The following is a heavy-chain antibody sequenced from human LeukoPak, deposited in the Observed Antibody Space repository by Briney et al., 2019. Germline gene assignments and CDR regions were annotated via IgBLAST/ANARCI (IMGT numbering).Heavy chain of an antibody. V-gene: IGHV4-4*02. CDR3: ARVDPIVATILGAFDI. J-gene: IGHJ3*02. CDR2: ILHTGNT. CDR1: GGSISSGNW. Sequence: PSGTLSLTCTVSGGSISSGNWWSWVRQPPGKGLEWFGEILHTGNTNYNPSLKSRVTISVDTSKNQFSLKLSSVTAADTAVYYCARVDPIVATILGAFDIWGQGTMVTVSS. D-gene: IGHD5-12*01.